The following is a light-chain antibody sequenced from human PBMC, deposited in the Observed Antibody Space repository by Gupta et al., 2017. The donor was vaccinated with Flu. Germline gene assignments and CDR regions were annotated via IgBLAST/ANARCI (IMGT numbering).Light chain of an antibody. J-gene: IGLJ1*01. CDR1: SSDVGGYNY. Sequence: SVTISCTGTSSDVGGYNYVSWYQQHPGKAPKLMIYEVNKRPSGVPDRFSGSKSGNTASLTVSGRQAEDEADYYCSSYAGSNNFVFGTGTKVTVL. CDR2: EVN. CDR3: SSYAGSNNFV. V-gene: IGLV2-8*01.